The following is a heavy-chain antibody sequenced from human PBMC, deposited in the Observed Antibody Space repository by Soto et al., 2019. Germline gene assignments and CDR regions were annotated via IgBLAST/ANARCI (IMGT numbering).Heavy chain of an antibody. J-gene: IGHJ5*02. CDR2: IYYTETT. Sequence: SETLSLTCAVSGVSVTNSGYYWTWMRQSPGKGLEWIGNIYYTETTNYNPSLNSRLSISIDTSRNQFSLQLTSVTAADTAIYYCARHRRGGYWFELRGQGXLVTVYS. V-gene: IGHV4-30-4*01. CDR1: GVSVTNSGYY. D-gene: IGHD3-10*01. CDR3: ARHRRGGYWFEL.